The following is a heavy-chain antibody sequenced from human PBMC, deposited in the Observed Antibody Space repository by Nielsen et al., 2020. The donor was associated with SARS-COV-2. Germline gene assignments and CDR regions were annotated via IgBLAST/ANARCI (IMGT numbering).Heavy chain of an antibody. J-gene: IGHJ4*02. CDR3: ASGAGSSWYFN. Sequence: SETLSLTCTVSGGSISSSSYYWSWIRQPPGKGLEWIGYIYYSGSTYYNPSLKSRVTISVDTSKNQFSLKLSSVTAADTAVYYCASGAGSSWYFNWGQGTLVTVSS. CDR1: GGSISSSSYY. V-gene: IGHV4-30-4*02. D-gene: IGHD6-13*01. CDR2: IYYSGST.